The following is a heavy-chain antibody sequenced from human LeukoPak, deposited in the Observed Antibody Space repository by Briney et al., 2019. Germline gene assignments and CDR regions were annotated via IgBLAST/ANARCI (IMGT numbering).Heavy chain of an antibody. CDR3: ATNSDYRFDF. V-gene: IGHV3-7*01. Sequence: PGGSLRLSCAASGFTFSRYWMTWVRQVPGKGLEGVANIKQDGSEKNYVDSMKGRLTISRDNAKNSLYLQMNSLRAEDTAVYYCATNSDYRFDFWGQGTLVTVSS. J-gene: IGHJ4*02. D-gene: IGHD5-12*01. CDR1: GFTFSRYW. CDR2: IKQDGSEK.